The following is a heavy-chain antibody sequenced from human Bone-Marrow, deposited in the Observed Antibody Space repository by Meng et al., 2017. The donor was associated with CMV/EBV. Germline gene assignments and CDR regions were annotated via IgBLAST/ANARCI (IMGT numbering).Heavy chain of an antibody. CDR1: GYTFTGYY. CDR3: ARDSPTGDYYYYGMDV. CDR2: INPNSGGT. D-gene: IGHD3-16*01. Sequence: ASVKVSCKASGYTFTGYYMHWVRQAPGQGLEWMGWINPNSGGTNYAQKFQGRVTMTRDTSISTAYMELSRLRSDDTAVYYCARDSPTGDYYYYGMDVWVQGTTVTVSS. J-gene: IGHJ6*02. V-gene: IGHV1-2*02.